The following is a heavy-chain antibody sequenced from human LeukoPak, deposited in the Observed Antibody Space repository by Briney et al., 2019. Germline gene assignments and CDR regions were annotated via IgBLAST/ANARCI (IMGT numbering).Heavy chain of an antibody. CDR2: ISSSSSTI. D-gene: IGHD1-14*01. CDR1: GFTFSSYS. J-gene: IGHJ4*02. V-gene: IGHV3-48*01. Sequence: GGSLRLSCAASGFTFSSYSMNWVRQAPGKGLEWVSYISSSSSTIYYADSVKGRFTISRDNSKNTVYLQMHSLRAEDTAVYYCAKRGSTTLDYWGQGTLVTVSS. CDR3: AKRGSTTLDY.